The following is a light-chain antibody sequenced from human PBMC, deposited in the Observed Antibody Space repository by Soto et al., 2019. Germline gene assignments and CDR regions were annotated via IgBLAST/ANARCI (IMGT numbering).Light chain of an antibody. CDR1: KVISIW. V-gene: IGKV1-12*01. J-gene: IGKJ2*01. CDR3: QQTNSFPFT. CDR2: TAT. Sequence: DIQMTQSPSSLSASVGDTVTITCRASKVISIWLAWYQQKPGKAPKLLIYTATSLQSGVPSRFSGRGSGTDFTFTISSLQPEDFATYYCQQTNSFPFTFGQGTKLEIK.